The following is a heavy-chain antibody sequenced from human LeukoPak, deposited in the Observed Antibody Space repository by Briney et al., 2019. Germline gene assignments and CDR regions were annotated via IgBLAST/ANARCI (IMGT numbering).Heavy chain of an antibody. CDR1: GFTFSRYT. V-gene: IGHV3-21*01. CDR2: ISPSSAYI. D-gene: IGHD3-10*02. CDR3: AELGITMIGGV. Sequence: PGGSLRLSCAASGFTFSRYTMNWVRQAPGKGLEWVSSISPSSAYIFYADSLKGRFTISRDNAKNSLYLQMNSLRAEDTAVYYCAELGITMIGGVWGKGTTVTISS. J-gene: IGHJ6*04.